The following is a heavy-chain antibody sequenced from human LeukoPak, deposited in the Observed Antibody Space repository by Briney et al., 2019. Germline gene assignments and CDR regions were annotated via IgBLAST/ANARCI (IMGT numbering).Heavy chain of an antibody. CDR1: GASISSYY. Sequence: SETLSLTCSVSGASISSYYWSWIRQPPGKGLEWIGYIYYSGSTNYNPSLKSRVTISVDTSKNQFSLKLSSVTAADTAVYYCARSGYCSSTSCYDRPNLGHPYYYYYMDVWGKGTTVTISS. CDR2: IYYSGST. CDR3: ARSGYCSSTSCYDRPNLGHPYYYYYMDV. D-gene: IGHD2-2*01. J-gene: IGHJ6*03. V-gene: IGHV4-59*01.